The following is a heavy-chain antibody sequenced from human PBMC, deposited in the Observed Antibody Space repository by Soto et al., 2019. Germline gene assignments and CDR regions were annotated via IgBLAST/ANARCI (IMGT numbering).Heavy chain of an antibody. CDR1: GYTFTSYG. V-gene: IGHV1-18*01. CDR3: ARSMLLYNWFDP. J-gene: IGHJ5*02. CDR2: ISAYNGNT. Sequence: ASVKVSCTASGYTFTSYGISWVRQAPGQGLEWMGWISAYNGNTNYAQKLQGRVTMTTDTSTSTAYMELRSLRSDDTAVYYCARSMLLYNWFDPWGQGTLVTVSS. D-gene: IGHD2-8*01.